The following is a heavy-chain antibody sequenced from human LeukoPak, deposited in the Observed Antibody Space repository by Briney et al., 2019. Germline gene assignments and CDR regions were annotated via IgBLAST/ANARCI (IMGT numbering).Heavy chain of an antibody. CDR1: GGSISSYY. D-gene: IGHD4-17*01. CDR2: IYYSGST. CDR3: ARQGGDYRFDY. Sequence: PSETLSLTCTVSGGSISSYYSSWIRQPPGKGLEWIGYIYYSGSTNYNPSLKSRVTISVDTSKNQFSLKLSSVTAADTAVYYCARQGGDYRFDYWGQGTLVTVSS. V-gene: IGHV4-59*08. J-gene: IGHJ4*02.